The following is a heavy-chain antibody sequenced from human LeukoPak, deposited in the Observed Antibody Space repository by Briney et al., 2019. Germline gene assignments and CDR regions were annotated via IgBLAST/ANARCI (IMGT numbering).Heavy chain of an antibody. D-gene: IGHD3-22*01. V-gene: IGHV1-58*02. CDR2: IVVGSGNT. CDR1: GFTFTSPA. Sequence: SVKVSCKASGFTFTSPAMQWVRQARGQRLEWIGWIVVGSGNTNYAQKFQERVTITRDMSTSTAYMELSSLRSEDTAVYYCAAEGSMIVGDAFDIWGQGTMVTVSS. CDR3: AAEGSMIVGDAFDI. J-gene: IGHJ3*02.